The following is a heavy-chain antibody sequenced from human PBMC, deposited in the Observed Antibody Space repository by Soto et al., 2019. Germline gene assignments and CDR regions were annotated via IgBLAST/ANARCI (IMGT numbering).Heavy chain of an antibody. CDR1: GFSLTTSGGG. D-gene: IGHD5-18*01. CDR2: MYWNDDK. V-gene: IGHV2-5*01. CDR3: AHRRGYGRAFDY. J-gene: IGHJ4*02. Sequence: QITLKESGPTLVKPTQTLTLTCTFAGFSLTTSGGGVGWISQPPVKAPEWLALMYWNDDKRYSPSLRSRLTNTKGTSKHRVGQTKTEMDTVEKATYSCAHRRGYGRAFDYWGQGPLVTVSS.